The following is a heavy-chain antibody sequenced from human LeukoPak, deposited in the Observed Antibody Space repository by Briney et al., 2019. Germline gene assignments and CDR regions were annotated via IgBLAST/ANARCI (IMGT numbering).Heavy chain of an antibody. J-gene: IGHJ6*03. CDR2: IYTSGST. Sequence: SETLSLTCTVSGGSISSGSYYWSWIRQPAGKGLEWIGRIYTSGSTNYNPSLKSRVTISVDTSKNQFSLKLSSVTAADTAVYYCARVSRATXRRFGELVGSYYYYYMDXWGKGTXXTV. V-gene: IGHV4-61*02. CDR1: GGSISSGSYY. CDR3: ARVSRATXRRFGELVGSYYYYYMDX. D-gene: IGHD3-10*01.